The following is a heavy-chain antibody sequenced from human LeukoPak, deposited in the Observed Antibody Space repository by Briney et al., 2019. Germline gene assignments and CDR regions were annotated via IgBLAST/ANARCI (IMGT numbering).Heavy chain of an antibody. CDR2: IDPSDSYN. D-gene: IGHD2/OR15-2a*01. CDR1: GYNFPSYW. CDR3: ARLSPAPDY. V-gene: IGHV5-10-1*01. J-gene: IGHJ4*02. Sequence: GESLKISFTTSGYNFPSYWITWVRQVPGKGLQRMGAIDPSDSYNNYSPSFQGHVTISVDKSISTAYLQWSSLKASDTAMYYCARLSPAPDYWGQGTLLTVSS.